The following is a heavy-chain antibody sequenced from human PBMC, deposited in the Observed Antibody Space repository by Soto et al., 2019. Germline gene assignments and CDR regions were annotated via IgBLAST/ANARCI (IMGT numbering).Heavy chain of an antibody. CDR1: GFTFSSYW. J-gene: IGHJ4*02. CDR3: ARGEYYDFWSGDEDYFDY. D-gene: IGHD3-3*01. V-gene: IGHV3-74*01. CDR2: INSDGSST. Sequence: GGSLRLSCAASGFTFSSYWMHWVRQAPGKGLVWVSRINSDGSSTSYADSVKGRFTISRDNAKNTLYLQMNSLRAEDTAVYYCARGEYYDFWSGDEDYFDYWGQGTLVTVSS.